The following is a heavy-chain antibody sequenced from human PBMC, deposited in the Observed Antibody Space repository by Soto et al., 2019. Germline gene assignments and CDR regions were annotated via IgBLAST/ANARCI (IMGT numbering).Heavy chain of an antibody. CDR3: ARDMLTYYDFWSGYPSVVWFDP. CDR2: ISAYNGNT. J-gene: IGHJ5*02. V-gene: IGHV1-18*01. D-gene: IGHD3-3*01. Sequence: ASVKVSCKACGDTFTSYGISWVRQAPGQGLEWMGWISAYNGNTNYAQKLQGRVTMTTDTSTSTAYMELRSLRSDDTAVYYCARDMLTYYDFWSGYPSVVWFDPWGQGTLVTVSS. CDR1: GDTFTSYG.